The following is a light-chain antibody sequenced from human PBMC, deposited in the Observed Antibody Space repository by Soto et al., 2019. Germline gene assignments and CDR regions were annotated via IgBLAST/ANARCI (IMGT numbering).Light chain of an antibody. CDR3: QQRYNWPPT. CDR1: QSVSSSY. CDR2: DAS. V-gene: IGKV3D-20*02. J-gene: IGKJ1*01. Sequence: EIVLTQSPGTLSVSPGERSTLSFMSSQSVSSSYLAWYQQKPGQAPRLLIYDASHRATGIPARFSGSGSGTDFTLTINSLEPEDFALYYCQQRYNWPPTFGQGTKVDIK.